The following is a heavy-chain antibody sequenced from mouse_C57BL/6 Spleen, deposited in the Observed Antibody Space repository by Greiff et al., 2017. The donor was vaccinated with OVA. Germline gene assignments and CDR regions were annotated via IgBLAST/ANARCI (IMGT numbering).Heavy chain of an antibody. J-gene: IGHJ4*01. D-gene: IGHD2-1*01. CDR2: INPGSGGN. CDR3: ARSTSLYYGNYDAMDY. CDR1: GYAFTNYL. V-gene: IGHV1-54*01. Sequence: QVQLQQSGAELVRPGTSVKVSCKASGYAFTNYLIEWVKQRPGQGLEWIGVINPGSGGNNYNEKFKGKATLTADKSSSTAYMQLSSLTSEDSAVYFCARSTSLYYGNYDAMDYWGQGTSVTVSS.